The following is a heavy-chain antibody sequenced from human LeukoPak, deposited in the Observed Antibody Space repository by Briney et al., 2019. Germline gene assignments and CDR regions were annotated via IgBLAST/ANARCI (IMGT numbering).Heavy chain of an antibody. Sequence: PSETLSLTCTVSGYSISSGYYWGWIRQPPGKGLEWIGSIYHSGSTYYNPSLKSRVTISVDTSKNQFSLKLSSVTAADTAVYYCARDRYYYYGSGSYYLFDYWGQGTLVTVSS. CDR2: IYHSGST. D-gene: IGHD3-10*01. CDR1: GYSISSGYY. V-gene: IGHV4-38-2*02. CDR3: ARDRYYYYGSGSYYLFDY. J-gene: IGHJ4*02.